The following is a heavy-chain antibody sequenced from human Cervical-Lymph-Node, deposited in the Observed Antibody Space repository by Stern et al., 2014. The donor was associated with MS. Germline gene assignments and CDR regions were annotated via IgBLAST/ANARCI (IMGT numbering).Heavy chain of an antibody. Sequence: QVQLVQSGAGLKKPGASVKVSCKASGYIFTSDYIHWVRQAPGQGLEWMGMIHPNDGSTSSAQRFQGRLTLTRDTSTNTVYMDLNSLKSEDTAVYFCARGYDYFHHWGQGTLVIVSS. V-gene: IGHV1-46*01. CDR2: IHPNDGST. CDR3: ARGYDYFHH. CDR1: GYIFTSDY. J-gene: IGHJ1*01. D-gene: IGHD5-12*01.